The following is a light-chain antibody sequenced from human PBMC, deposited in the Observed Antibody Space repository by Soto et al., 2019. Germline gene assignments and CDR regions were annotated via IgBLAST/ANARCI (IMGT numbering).Light chain of an antibody. V-gene: IGKV3-11*01. CDR1: QSVSYY. CDR3: QQRRNWPSIT. Sequence: EIVLTQSPATLSLSPGERATLSCRASQSVSYYLAWYQQQPGQAPRLLIYDASNRATGIPARFSGSGSWTDFTLTISSLKPEDFAVYYCQQRRNWPSITFGQGTRLEI. CDR2: DAS. J-gene: IGKJ5*01.